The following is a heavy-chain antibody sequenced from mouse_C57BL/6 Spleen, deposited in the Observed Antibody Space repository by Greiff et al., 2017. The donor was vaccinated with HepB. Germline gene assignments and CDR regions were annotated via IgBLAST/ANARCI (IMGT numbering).Heavy chain of an antibody. Sequence: DVKLEESGGGLVKPGGSLKLSCAASGFTFSDYGMHWVRQAPEKGLEWVAYISSGSSTIYYADTVKGRFTISRDNAKNTLFLQMTSLRSEDTAMYYCATGLGDYWGQGTTLTVSS. V-gene: IGHV5-17*01. J-gene: IGHJ2*01. CDR2: ISSGSSTI. CDR3: ATGLGDY. D-gene: IGHD4-1*01. CDR1: GFTFSDYG.